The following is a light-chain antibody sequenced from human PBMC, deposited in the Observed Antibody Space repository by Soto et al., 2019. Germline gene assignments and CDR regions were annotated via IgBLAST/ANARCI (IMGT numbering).Light chain of an antibody. CDR2: GAS. V-gene: IGKV3-11*01. Sequence: EIVFTQSPGTLSLSPGERATLSCRASQSVSNNYLAWYQQKPGQAPRLLIYGASNRATGIPARFSGSGSGTDFTLTISSLEPEDFAVYYCQQRNSWPPTFTFGQGTRLEIK. CDR3: QQRNSWPPTFT. CDR1: QSVSNNY. J-gene: IGKJ5*01.